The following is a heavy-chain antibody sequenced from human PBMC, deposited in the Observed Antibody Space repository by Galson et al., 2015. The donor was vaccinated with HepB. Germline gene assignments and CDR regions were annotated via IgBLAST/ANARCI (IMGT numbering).Heavy chain of an antibody. CDR1: GGSISSSSYY. D-gene: IGHD6-19*01. CDR3: ARHPYSSGWSDY. CDR2: IYYSGST. V-gene: IGHV4-39*01. Sequence: SETLSLTCTVSGGSISSSSYYWGWIRQPPGKGLEWIGSIYYSGSTYYNPSLKSRVTISVDTSKNQFSLKLSSVTAADTAVYYCARHPYSSGWSDYWGQGTLVTVPS. J-gene: IGHJ4*02.